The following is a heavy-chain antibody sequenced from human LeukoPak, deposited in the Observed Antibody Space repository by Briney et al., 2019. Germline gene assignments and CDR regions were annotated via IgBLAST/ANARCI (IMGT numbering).Heavy chain of an antibody. D-gene: IGHD2-2*01. CDR1: GGSISSSPYY. CDR3: ARHREYCSNITCYPFDFDY. V-gene: IGHV4-39*01. CDR2: IYYSGTT. Sequence: SETLSLTCTVSGGSISSSPYYWGWIRQPPGKGLEWIGSIYYSGTTHYNPSLESRVTISVDTSKNQFSLNLSSVTAADTAVYYCARHREYCSNITCYPFDFDYWGQGTLVTVSS. J-gene: IGHJ4*02.